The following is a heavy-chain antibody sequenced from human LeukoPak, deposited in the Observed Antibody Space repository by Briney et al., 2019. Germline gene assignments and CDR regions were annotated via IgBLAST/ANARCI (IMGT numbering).Heavy chain of an antibody. CDR3: ARLYGDYYYYMDV. V-gene: IGHV4-39*01. CDR2: IYYSGST. Sequence: SETLSLTCTVSGGSISSTTYYWGWIRQPPGKGLEWIGSIYYSGSTYYNPSLKSRVTISVDTSKNQFSLKLNSVTAADTAVYYCARLYGDYYYYMDVWGKGTTVTISS. J-gene: IGHJ6*03. D-gene: IGHD4-17*01. CDR1: GGSISSTTYY.